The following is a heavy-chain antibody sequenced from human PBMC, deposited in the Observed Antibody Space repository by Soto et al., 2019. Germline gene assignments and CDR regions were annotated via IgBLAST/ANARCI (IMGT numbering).Heavy chain of an antibody. V-gene: IGHV1-3*01. J-gene: IGHJ4*02. CDR2: INAGNGNT. Sequence: QVQLVQSGAEVKKPGASVKVSCKASGYTFTSYVMHWVRQAPGQRLEWMGWINAGNGNTKYSQKFQVRVTITKDTSASTACMELSSLRSEDTAVNYCARSPGGPDGPGDYWGQGTLVTVSS. CDR1: GYTFTSYV. CDR3: ARSPGGPDGPGDY. D-gene: IGHD2-15*01.